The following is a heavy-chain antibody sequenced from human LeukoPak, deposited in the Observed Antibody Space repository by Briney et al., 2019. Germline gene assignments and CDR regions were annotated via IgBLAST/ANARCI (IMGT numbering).Heavy chain of an antibody. CDR2: INPNSGGT. CDR1: GYTFTGYY. CDR3: ARSHDYGDYRLDY. V-gene: IGHV1-2*02. J-gene: IGHJ4*02. D-gene: IGHD4-17*01. Sequence: GASVKVSYKASGYTFTGYYMHWVRQAPGQGLEWMGWINPNSGGTNYAQKFQGRVTMTRDTSISTAYMELSRLRSDDTAVYYCARSHDYGDYRLDYWGQGTLVTVSS.